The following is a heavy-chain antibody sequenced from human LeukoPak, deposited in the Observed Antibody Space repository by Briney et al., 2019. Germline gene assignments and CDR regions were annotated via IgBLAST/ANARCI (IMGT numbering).Heavy chain of an antibody. CDR3: ARELPLVSGSYYGYFQH. CDR1: GFTFSSYS. Sequence: PGGSLRLSCAASGFTFSSYSMNWVRQAPGKGLEWVSSISSSSSYIYYADSVKGRFTISRDNAKNSLYLQMNSLRAEDTAVYYCARELPLVSGSYYGYFQHWGQGTLVTVSS. J-gene: IGHJ1*01. V-gene: IGHV3-21*01. D-gene: IGHD1-26*01. CDR2: ISSSSSYI.